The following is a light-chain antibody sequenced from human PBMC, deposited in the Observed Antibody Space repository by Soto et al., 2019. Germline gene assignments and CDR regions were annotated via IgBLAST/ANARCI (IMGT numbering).Light chain of an antibody. Sequence: EIVLTQSPGTLSLSPGERATLSCRASQSVSSNLAWYQQKPGQAPRLLIYGASTRATGIPARFSGSGSGTEFTLTISSLQFEDFAVYYCQQYNNWPPLTFGPGTKVDIK. CDR2: GAS. CDR1: QSVSSN. J-gene: IGKJ1*01. V-gene: IGKV3-15*01. CDR3: QQYNNWPPLT.